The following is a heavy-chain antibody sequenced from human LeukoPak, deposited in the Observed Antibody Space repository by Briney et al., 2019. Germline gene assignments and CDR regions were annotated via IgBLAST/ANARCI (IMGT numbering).Heavy chain of an antibody. CDR3: AKLSPYSGYAVDY. CDR1: GFTFSSYG. CDR2: ISYDGSNK. Sequence: GGSLRLSCAASGFTFSSYGMHRVRQAPGKGLEWVAVISYDGSNKYYADSVKGRFTISRDNSKNTLYLQMNSLRAEDTAVYYCAKLSPYSGYAVDYWGQGTLVTVSS. V-gene: IGHV3-30*18. J-gene: IGHJ4*02. D-gene: IGHD5-12*01.